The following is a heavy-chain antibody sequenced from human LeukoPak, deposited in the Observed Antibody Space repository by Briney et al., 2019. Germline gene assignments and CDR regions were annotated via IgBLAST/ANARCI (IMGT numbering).Heavy chain of an antibody. CDR3: ARLEYCSGGSCQRGDY. J-gene: IGHJ4*02. D-gene: IGHD2-15*01. Sequence: ASVKVSCKASGGTFSSYAISWVRQAPGQGLEWMGWINTNTGNPTYAQDFTGRFVFSLDTSVSTAYLQITSLKAEDTAVYYCARLEYCSGGSCQRGDYWGQGTLVTVSS. CDR2: INTNTGNP. CDR1: GGTFSSYA. V-gene: IGHV7-4-1*02.